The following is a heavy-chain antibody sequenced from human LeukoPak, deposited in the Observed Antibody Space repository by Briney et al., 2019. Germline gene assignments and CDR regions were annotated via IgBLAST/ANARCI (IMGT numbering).Heavy chain of an antibody. J-gene: IGHJ3*02. CDR3: ARWEASLMDAFDI. Sequence: PGGSLRLSCAASGFTFSTYSMNWVRQAPGKGLEWVSYISSSSSTIYYADSVKGRFTISRDNAKNSLYLQMNSLRAEDTAVYYCARWEASLMDAFDIWGQGTMVTVSS. D-gene: IGHD2-2*01. CDR2: ISSSSSTI. CDR1: GFTFSTYS. V-gene: IGHV3-48*01.